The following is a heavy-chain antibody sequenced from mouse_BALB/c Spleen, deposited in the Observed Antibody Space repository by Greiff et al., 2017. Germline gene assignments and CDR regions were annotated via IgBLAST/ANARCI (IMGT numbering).Heavy chain of an antibody. CDR1: GFTFSSYA. J-gene: IGHJ2*01. CDR3: ARDYYGPYFDY. Sequence: EVKVVESGGGLVKPGGSLKLSCAASGFTFSSYAMSWVRQTPEKRLEWVASISSGGSTYYPDSVKGRFTISRDNARNILYLQMSSLRSEDTAMYYCARDYYGPYFDYWGQGTTLTVSS. V-gene: IGHV5-6-5*01. D-gene: IGHD1-1*01. CDR2: ISSGGST.